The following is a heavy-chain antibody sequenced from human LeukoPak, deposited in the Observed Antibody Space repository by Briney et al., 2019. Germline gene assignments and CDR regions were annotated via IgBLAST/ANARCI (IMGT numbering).Heavy chain of an antibody. Sequence: GESLKISCKGSGYSFTSYWIGWVRQMPGKGLEWMGIIYPGDSDTRYSPSFQGQVTISADKSISTAYLQWSSLKASDTAVYYCARKGHYYPTNRWFDPWGQGTLVTVSS. J-gene: IGHJ5*02. V-gene: IGHV5-51*01. D-gene: IGHD3-10*01. CDR1: GYSFTSYW. CDR2: IYPGDSDT. CDR3: ARKGHYYPTNRWFDP.